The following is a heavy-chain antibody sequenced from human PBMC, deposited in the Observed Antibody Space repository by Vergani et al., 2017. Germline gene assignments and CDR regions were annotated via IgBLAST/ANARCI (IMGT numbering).Heavy chain of an antibody. D-gene: IGHD4/OR15-4a*01. CDR2: ISGSGGST. CDR3: AKDLTRRYRADY. J-gene: IGHJ4*02. Sequence: EVQLLESGGGLVQPGGSLRLSCAASGFTFSSYAMSWVRQAPGKGLEWVSAISGSGGSTYYADSVKGRFTISSDNSKNSLYLQMNSLRAEDTAVYYCAKDLTRRYRADYWGQGTLVTVSS. CDR1: GFTFSSYA. V-gene: IGHV3-23*01.